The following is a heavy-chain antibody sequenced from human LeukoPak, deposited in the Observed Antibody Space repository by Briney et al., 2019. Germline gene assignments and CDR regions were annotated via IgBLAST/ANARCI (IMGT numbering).Heavy chain of an antibody. D-gene: IGHD1-26*01. J-gene: IGHJ4*02. Sequence: DPGGSLRLSCAASGFTFDNYRMSWVRQAPGKGLEWASTVNADGGNTYYADSVKGRFTISRDNSKSTLILQMNSLRVEDTALYYCTKRVKYGGTWDHFADWGQGTLVTVSS. CDR2: VNADGGNT. CDR3: TKRVKYGGTWDHFAD. CDR1: GFTFDNYR. V-gene: IGHV3-23*01.